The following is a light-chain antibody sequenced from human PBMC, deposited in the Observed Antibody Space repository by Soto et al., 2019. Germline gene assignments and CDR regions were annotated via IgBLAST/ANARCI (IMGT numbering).Light chain of an antibody. CDR1: SSDVGGYNY. J-gene: IGLJ3*02. CDR3: SSYTSSSTL. Sequence: SVLTQPASVSGSPGQSITISCTGTSSDVGGYNYVSWYQQHPGKAPKLMIYGVSNRPSGVSNRFSGSKSGNTASLTISGLQAEDEADYYCSSYTSSSTLFGGGTKVTVL. V-gene: IGLV2-14*01. CDR2: GVS.